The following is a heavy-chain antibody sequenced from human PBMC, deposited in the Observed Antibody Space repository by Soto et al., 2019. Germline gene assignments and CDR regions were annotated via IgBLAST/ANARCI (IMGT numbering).Heavy chain of an antibody. V-gene: IGHV4-61*01. J-gene: IGHJ5*02. CDR3: ARDPGVGLSARWFVP. CDR2: IYYSGST. CDR1: GGSVNNGNYY. Sequence: QVQLQESGPGLVKPSETLTLTCTVSGGSVNNGNYYWSWIRQPPGKGLEWIGHIYYSGSTNYNPSLKSRVMISIDTSKKQFSLKLSSVTAADTAVYFCARDPGVGLSARWFVPWGQGALVTVSS. D-gene: IGHD2-8*01.